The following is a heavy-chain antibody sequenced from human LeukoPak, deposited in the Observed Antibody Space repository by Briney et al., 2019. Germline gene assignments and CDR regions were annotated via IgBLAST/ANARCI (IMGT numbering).Heavy chain of an antibody. CDR3: ARETMEYSRRWYAS. J-gene: IGHJ5*02. D-gene: IGHD6-13*01. V-gene: IGHV4-59*11. Sequence: SETLSLTCTVSGGSISSHYWSWIRQPPGKGLEWIGYIYYSGSTNYNPSLKSRVTISVDTSKNQFSLKLSSVTAADTAVYYCARETMEYSRRWYASWGQGTLVTVSS. CDR1: GGSISSHY. CDR2: IYYSGST.